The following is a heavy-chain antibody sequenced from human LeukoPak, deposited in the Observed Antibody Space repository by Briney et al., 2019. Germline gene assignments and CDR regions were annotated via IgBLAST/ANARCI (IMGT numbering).Heavy chain of an antibody. Sequence: GGSLRLSCAAPGFTFNTYAMAWVRQAPGKGLEWVSSITGNGVGTYYADSVKGRFTISRDNSKSTLYLQMNSLRGDDTAVYHCARDSGSYLQPTDYWGQGTLVTVSS. CDR3: ARDSGSYLQPTDY. CDR1: GFTFNTYA. J-gene: IGHJ4*02. V-gene: IGHV3-23*01. CDR2: ITGNGVGT. D-gene: IGHD1-26*01.